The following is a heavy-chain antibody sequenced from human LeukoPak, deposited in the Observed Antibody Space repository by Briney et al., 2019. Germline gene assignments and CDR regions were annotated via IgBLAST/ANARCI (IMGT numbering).Heavy chain of an antibody. V-gene: IGHV3-30*04. J-gene: IGHJ4*02. CDR3: ARDILTGYSTPNFDY. CDR1: GFTFSTYT. CDR2: ISYDGSNK. D-gene: IGHD3-9*01. Sequence: GGSLRLSCAASGFTFSTYTMHWVRQAPGKGLEWVAFISYDGSNKFYADSVKGRFTISRDNSKNRLYLQMSSLRGGDKAIYYCARDILTGYSTPNFDYWGQGTLVTVSS.